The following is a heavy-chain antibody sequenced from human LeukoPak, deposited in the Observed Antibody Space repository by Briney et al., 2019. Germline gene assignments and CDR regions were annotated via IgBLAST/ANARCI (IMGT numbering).Heavy chain of an antibody. CDR3: AKIALGGYDSFDY. CDR2: ISGDAGTT. Sequence: GGSLRLSCAASGFTFSYYWMSWVRQAPGKGLECVSVISGDAGTTYYADSVKGRFTISRDNSKNTLYLQMNSLRAEDTAVYYCAKIALGGYDSFDYWGQGSLVTVSS. D-gene: IGHD5-12*01. CDR1: GFTFSYYW. V-gene: IGHV3-23*01. J-gene: IGHJ4*02.